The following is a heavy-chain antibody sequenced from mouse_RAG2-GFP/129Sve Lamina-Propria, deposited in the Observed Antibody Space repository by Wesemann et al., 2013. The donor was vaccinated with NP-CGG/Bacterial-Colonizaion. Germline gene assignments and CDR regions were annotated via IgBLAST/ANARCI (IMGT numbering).Heavy chain of an antibody. D-gene: IGHD1-1*01. J-gene: IGHJ4*01. CDR3: AICGYYGSRGYAMDY. Sequence: VQLQQSGPELVKPGASVKLSCKASGYTFTSYDINWVKQRPGQGLEWIGRIHPSDSDTNYNQKFKGKATLTVDKSSSTAYMQLSSLTSEDSAVYYCAICGYYGSRGYAMDYWGQGTSVTVSS. CDR2: IHPSDSDT. CDR1: GYTFTSYD. V-gene: IGHV1-74*01.